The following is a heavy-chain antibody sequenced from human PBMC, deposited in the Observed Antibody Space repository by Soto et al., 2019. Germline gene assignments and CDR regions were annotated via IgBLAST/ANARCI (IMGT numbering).Heavy chain of an antibody. CDR2: IYYSGST. CDR3: ARTYAQWLVTEYYYYMDV. CDR1: GGSISSYY. V-gene: IGHV4-59*08. Sequence: SETLSLTCTVSGGSISSYYWSWIRQPPGKGLEWIGYIYYSGSTNYNPSLKSRVTISVDTSKNQFSLKLSSVTAADTAVYYCARTYAQWLVTEYYYYMDVWGKGTTVTVSS. J-gene: IGHJ6*03. D-gene: IGHD6-19*01.